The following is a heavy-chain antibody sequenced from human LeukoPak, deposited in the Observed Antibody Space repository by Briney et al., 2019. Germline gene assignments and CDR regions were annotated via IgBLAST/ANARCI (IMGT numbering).Heavy chain of an antibody. CDR2: ISSSSSYI. CDR3: ARAHSLPLPIAKVGRRSLGMDV. Sequence: PGGSLRLSCAASGFTFSSYSMNWVRQAPGKGLEWVSSISSSSSYIYYADSVKGRFTISRDNAKNSLYLQMNSLRAEDTAVYYCARAHSLPLPIAKVGRRSLGMDVWGQGTTVTVSS. CDR1: GFTFSSYS. V-gene: IGHV3-21*01. J-gene: IGHJ6*02. D-gene: IGHD1-26*01.